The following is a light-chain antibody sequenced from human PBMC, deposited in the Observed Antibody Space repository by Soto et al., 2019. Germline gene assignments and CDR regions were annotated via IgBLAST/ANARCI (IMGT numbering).Light chain of an antibody. CDR3: AVWDDSLKGYV. V-gene: IGLV1-44*01. CDR2: RNN. Sequence: QSVLTQPPSASGAPGQRVIISCSGSSSNIGGHTVNWYRQLPGTAPKLLIYRNNERPSGVPDRVSGSKSGTSASLAINGLQSEDEADYYCAVWDDSLKGYVLGTGTKLTVL. CDR1: SSNIGGHT. J-gene: IGLJ1*01.